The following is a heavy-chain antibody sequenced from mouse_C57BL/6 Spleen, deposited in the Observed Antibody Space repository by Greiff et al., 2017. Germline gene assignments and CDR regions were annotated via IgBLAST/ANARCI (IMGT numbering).Heavy chain of an antibody. J-gene: IGHJ1*03. Sequence: EVQLVESGGGLVQPKGSLKLSCAASGFSFNTYAMNWVRQAPGKGLEWVARIRSKSNNYATYYADSVKDRFTISRDDSESMLYLQMNNLKTEDTAMYYCVRLTVGYWYFDVWGTGTTVTVSS. D-gene: IGHD1-1*01. CDR1: GFSFNTYA. CDR2: IRSKSNNYAT. V-gene: IGHV10-1*01. CDR3: VRLTVGYWYFDV.